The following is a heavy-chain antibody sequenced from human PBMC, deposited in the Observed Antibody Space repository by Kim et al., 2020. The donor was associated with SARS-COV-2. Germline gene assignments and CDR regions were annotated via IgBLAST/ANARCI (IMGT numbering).Heavy chain of an antibody. V-gene: IGHV4-61*01. CDR2: LSYGGTT. D-gene: IGHD3-10*01. J-gene: IGHJ6*02. Sequence: SETLSLTCSVSGGSVSGRNYYWNWLRQPPGQGLQWIGYLSYGGTTSSNPSLKSRVTISLDTTTNQFSLKLTSVTAADTAVYYCARDAAGRPYNSGVDVWGQGTTVTVPS. CDR1: GGSVSGRNYY. CDR3: ARDAAGRPYNSGVDV.